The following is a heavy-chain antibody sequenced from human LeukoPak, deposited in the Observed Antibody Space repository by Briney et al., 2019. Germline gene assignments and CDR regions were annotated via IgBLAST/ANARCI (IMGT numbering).Heavy chain of an antibody. CDR3: ARDFAGYYFDY. CDR1: GYTFTGYY. J-gene: IGHJ4*02. Sequence: ASAKVSCKASGYTFTGYYMHWVRQAPGQGLEWMGRINPNSGGTIYAQKFQGRVTMTRDTSISTGYMELSRLRSDDTAIYYCARDFAGYYFDYWGQGTLVTVSS. D-gene: IGHD3-9*01. CDR2: INPNSGGT. V-gene: IGHV1-2*06.